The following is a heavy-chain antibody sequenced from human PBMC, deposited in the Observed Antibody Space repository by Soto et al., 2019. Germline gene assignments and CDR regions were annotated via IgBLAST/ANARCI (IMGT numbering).Heavy chain of an antibody. CDR3: ARAAYSYGTAYLSYYYGMDV. J-gene: IGHJ6*02. CDR2: IIPIFGTA. D-gene: IGHD5-18*01. CDR1: GGSFSTYA. V-gene: IGHV1-69*13. Sequence: GAAVKVSCKACGGSFSTYANSCVRQAPAQGREGVGGIIPIFGTANYAQKFQGRVTITADESTSTAYMVLSSMRSEDTAVYYCARAAYSYGTAYLSYYYGMDVWGQGTTVTVSS.